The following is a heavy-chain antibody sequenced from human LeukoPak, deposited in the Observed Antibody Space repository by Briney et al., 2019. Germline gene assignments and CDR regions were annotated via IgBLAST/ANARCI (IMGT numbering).Heavy chain of an antibody. Sequence: SETLSLTCTVSGGSISSYYWSWIRQPPGKGLEWIGYIYYSGSTNYNPSLKSRVTISVDTSKNQFSLKLSSVTAADTAVYYCAKDISSSWFSNWFDSWGQGTLVTVSS. D-gene: IGHD6-13*01. CDR3: AKDISSSWFSNWFDS. J-gene: IGHJ5*01. CDR1: GGSISSYY. V-gene: IGHV4-59*01. CDR2: IYYSGST.